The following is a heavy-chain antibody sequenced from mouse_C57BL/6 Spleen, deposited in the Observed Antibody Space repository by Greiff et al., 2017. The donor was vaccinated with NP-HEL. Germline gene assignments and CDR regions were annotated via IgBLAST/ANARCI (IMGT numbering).Heavy chain of an antibody. J-gene: IGHJ4*01. CDR1: GFTFSDYG. CDR3: ARGPYDSKGYYAMDY. CDR2: ISSGSSTI. D-gene: IGHD2-5*01. Sequence: EVMLVESGGGLVKPGGSLKLSCAASGFTFSDYGMHWVRQAPEKGLEWVAYISSGSSTIYYADTVKGRFTISRDNAKNTLFLQMTSLRSEDTAMYYCARGPYDSKGYYAMDYWGQGTSVTVSS. V-gene: IGHV5-17*01.